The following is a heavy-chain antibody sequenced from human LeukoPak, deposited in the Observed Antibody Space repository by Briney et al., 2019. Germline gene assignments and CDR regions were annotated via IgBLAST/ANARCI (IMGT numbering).Heavy chain of an antibody. Sequence: RPSGTLSLTCAVSGGSISSSNWWSWVRQPPGKGLEWIGEIYHSGSTNYNPSLKSRVTISVDRSKNQFSLKLSSVTAADTAVYYCARGDGSGSYEFDPWGQGTLATVSS. V-gene: IGHV4-4*02. D-gene: IGHD3-10*01. CDR3: ARGDGSGSYEFDP. CDR2: IYHSGST. CDR1: GGSISSSNW. J-gene: IGHJ5*02.